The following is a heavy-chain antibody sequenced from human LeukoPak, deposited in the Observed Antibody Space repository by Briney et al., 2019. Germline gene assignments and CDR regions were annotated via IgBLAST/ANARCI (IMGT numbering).Heavy chain of an antibody. CDR3: ARARGRASGAFDI. Sequence: GGSLRLSCAASGFTFSSYSMNWVRQAPGKGLEWVSYISSSSSTIYYADSVKGRFTISRDNAKNSLYLQMNSLRADDTAVYYCARARGRASGAFDIWGQGTMVTVSS. D-gene: IGHD1-14*01. CDR1: GFTFSSYS. J-gene: IGHJ3*02. V-gene: IGHV3-48*04. CDR2: ISSSSSTI.